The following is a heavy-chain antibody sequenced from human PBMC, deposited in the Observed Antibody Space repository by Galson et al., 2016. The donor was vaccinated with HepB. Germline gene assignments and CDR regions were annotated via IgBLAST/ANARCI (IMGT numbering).Heavy chain of an antibody. D-gene: IGHD1-7*01. J-gene: IGHJ4*02. CDR1: GYTFTGYS. CDR2: IDPNSGDT. CDR3: ATSYWDYVY. V-gene: IGHV1-2*02. Sequence: SVKVSCKASGYTFTGYSRHWVRQAPGHGLERMGGIDPNSGDTNYAQKFQGRVTMTRDTSISTAYMELNRLRSDDTAVYYCATSYWDYVYWGQGTLVTVSS.